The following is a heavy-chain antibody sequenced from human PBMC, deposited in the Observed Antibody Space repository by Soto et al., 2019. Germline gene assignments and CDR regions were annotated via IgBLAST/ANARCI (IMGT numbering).Heavy chain of an antibody. CDR1: GGSISSSNW. D-gene: IGHD3-3*01. CDR2: IYHSGST. Sequence: SETLSLTCAVSGGSISSSNWWSWVRQPPGKGLEWIGEIYHSGSTNYNPSLKSRVTISVDKSKNQFSLKLSSVTAADTAVYYCAKIMAGITIFGVVRGAFDIWGQGTMVTVSS. CDR3: AKIMAGITIFGVVRGAFDI. V-gene: IGHV4-4*02. J-gene: IGHJ3*02.